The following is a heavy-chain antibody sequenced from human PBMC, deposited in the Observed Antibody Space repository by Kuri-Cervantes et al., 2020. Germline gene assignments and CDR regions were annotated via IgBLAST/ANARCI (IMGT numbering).Heavy chain of an antibody. CDR2: IYYSGST. J-gene: IGHJ4*02. CDR3: AISPSNLDYYDSSGLDDY. D-gene: IGHD3-22*01. Sequence: SQTLSLTCAVYGGSFSGYYWSWIRQHPGKGLEWIGYIYYSGSTYYNPSLKSRVTISVDTSKNQFSLKLSSVTAADTAVYYCAISPSNLDYYDSSGLDDYWGQGTLVTVSS. CDR1: GGSFSGYY. V-gene: IGHV4-31*02.